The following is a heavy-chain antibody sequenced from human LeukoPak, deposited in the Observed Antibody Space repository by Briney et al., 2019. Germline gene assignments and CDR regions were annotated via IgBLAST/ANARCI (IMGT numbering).Heavy chain of an antibody. D-gene: IGHD6-13*01. CDR2: INWNGGST. CDR1: GFTFDDYG. Sequence: GGSLRLSCAASGFTFDDYGMSWVRQAPGKGLELVSGINWNGGSTGYADSVKGRFTISRDNAKNSLYLQMNSLRAEDTALYYCARGKSSSWSYYYYYMDVWGKGTTVTVSS. V-gene: IGHV3-20*04. CDR3: ARGKSSSWSYYYYYMDV. J-gene: IGHJ6*03.